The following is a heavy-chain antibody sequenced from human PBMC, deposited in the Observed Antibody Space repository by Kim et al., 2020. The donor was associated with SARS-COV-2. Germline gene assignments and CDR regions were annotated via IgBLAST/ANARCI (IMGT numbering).Heavy chain of an antibody. Sequence: ASVKVSCKVSGYTLTELSMHWVRQAPGKGLEWMGGFDPEDGETIYAQKFQGRVTMTEDTSTDTAYMELSSLRSEDTAVYYCATQSMKGSGWPSPKPYYYYYGMDVWGQGTTVTVSS. CDR1: GYTLTELS. CDR2: FDPEDGET. CDR3: ATQSMKGSGWPSPKPYYYYYGMDV. V-gene: IGHV1-24*01. J-gene: IGHJ6*02. D-gene: IGHD6-19*01.